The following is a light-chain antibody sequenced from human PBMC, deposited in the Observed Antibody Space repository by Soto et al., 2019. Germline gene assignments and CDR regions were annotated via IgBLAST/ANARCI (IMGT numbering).Light chain of an antibody. CDR2: GTS. Sequence: EIVLTQSPGTLSLSPGETATLSCRASQTIGRTYLAWYQQKPGQAPRLLIFGTSSRATGIPDRFSGSGSGTDFTLTISSLRSEDFAVYYCQQYNNWPPGRTFGQGTKVEIK. CDR3: QQYNNWPPGRT. CDR1: QTIGRTY. V-gene: IGKV3-20*01. J-gene: IGKJ1*01.